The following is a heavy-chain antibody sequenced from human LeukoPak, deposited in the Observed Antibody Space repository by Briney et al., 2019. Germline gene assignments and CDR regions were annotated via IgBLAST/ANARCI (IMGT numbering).Heavy chain of an antibody. Sequence: ASVKVSCKASGYTLTSYGISWVRPAPGQGLEWMGWISAYNGNTNYAQKLQGRVTMTTDTSTSTAYMELRSLRSDDTAVYYCARDVIVGATTGWFDPWGQGTLVTVSS. CDR3: ARDVIVGATTGWFDP. D-gene: IGHD1-26*01. V-gene: IGHV1-18*01. CDR2: ISAYNGNT. CDR1: GYTLTSYG. J-gene: IGHJ5*02.